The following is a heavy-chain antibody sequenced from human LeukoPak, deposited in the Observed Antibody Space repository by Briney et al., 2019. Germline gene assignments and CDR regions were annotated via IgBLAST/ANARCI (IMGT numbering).Heavy chain of an antibody. J-gene: IGHJ4*02. V-gene: IGHV1-46*01. CDR1: GYTFTSYY. D-gene: IGHD2-2*01. CDR3: ARYGSTSCHDS. Sequence: ASVKVSCKASGYTFTSYYIHWVRQAPGQGLEWMGMINPSGGSTTYTQKFQGRVTMTRDTSTSTVYMELSSLRSEDTAVYYCARYGSTSCHDSWGQGTLVIVSS. CDR2: INPSGGST.